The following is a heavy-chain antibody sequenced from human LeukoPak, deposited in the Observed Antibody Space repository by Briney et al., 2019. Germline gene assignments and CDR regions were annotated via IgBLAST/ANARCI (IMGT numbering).Heavy chain of an antibody. CDR1: GFTFSNFD. CDR2: ISHDGSNK. V-gene: IGHV3-30*03. CDR3: ARGGYYAMDV. J-gene: IGHJ6*02. Sequence: GGSLRLSCAASGFTFSNFDMHWVRQAPGEGLEWVAVISHDGSNKFYVDSVKGRFTISRDNSQNTLYLQMNRLRGEDTAVYYCARGGYYAMDVWGQGTTVTVSS.